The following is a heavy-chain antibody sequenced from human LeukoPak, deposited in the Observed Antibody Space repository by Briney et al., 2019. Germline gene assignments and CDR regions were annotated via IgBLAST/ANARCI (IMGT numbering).Heavy chain of an antibody. J-gene: IGHJ1*01. CDR3: AKDRWSYYDSSGSSYFQH. CDR2: ISGSGGST. CDR1: GFTFSSYA. D-gene: IGHD3-22*01. Sequence: PGVSLRLSCAASGFTFSSYAMSWVRQAPGKGLEWVSAISGSGGSTYYADSVKGRFTISRDNSKNTLYLQMNSLRAEDTAVYYCAKDRWSYYDSSGSSYFQHWGQGTLVTVSS. V-gene: IGHV3-23*01.